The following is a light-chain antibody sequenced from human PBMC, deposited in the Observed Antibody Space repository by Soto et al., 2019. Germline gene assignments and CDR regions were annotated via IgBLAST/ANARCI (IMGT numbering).Light chain of an antibody. CDR2: EGR. Sequence: QSVLTQPASVSGSPGQSITISCTGTSSDVGSYNLVSWYQQHPGQGPQHTFYEGRKRRSGVSTRFSGFKSGNKACLTLPALQAEDEADYYCCSYAGSSTYVFRYGTTFTGL. CDR1: SSDVGSYNL. J-gene: IGLJ1*01. CDR3: CSYAGSSTYV. V-gene: IGLV2-23*01.